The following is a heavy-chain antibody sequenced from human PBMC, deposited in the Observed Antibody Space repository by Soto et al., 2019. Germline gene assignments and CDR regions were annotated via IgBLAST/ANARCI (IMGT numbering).Heavy chain of an antibody. CDR2: ISYDGSNK. V-gene: IGHV3-30-3*01. J-gene: IGHJ3*02. Sequence: GGSLRLSCAASGFTFSSYAMHWVRQAPGKGLEWVAVISYDGSNKYYADSVKGRFTISRDNSKNTLYLQMNSLRAEDTAVYYCAREMIGGGDCYCDAFDIWGQGTMVTV. D-gene: IGHD2-21*02. CDR1: GFTFSSYA. CDR3: AREMIGGGDCYCDAFDI.